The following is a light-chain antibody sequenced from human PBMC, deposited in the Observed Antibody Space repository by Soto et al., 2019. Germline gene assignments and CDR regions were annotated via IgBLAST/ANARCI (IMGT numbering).Light chain of an antibody. J-gene: IGKJ1*01. CDR1: QSVSSSY. CDR3: QQYGSSPWT. Sequence: EIVLTQSPGTLSLSPGERATLSCRASQSVSSSYLAWYQQKPGQAPRLLIYGASSRATGIPDRFSGSGSGTDFTLTISSLEPEDCGVYYCQQYGSSPWTFGQGTKVEI. CDR2: GAS. V-gene: IGKV3-20*01.